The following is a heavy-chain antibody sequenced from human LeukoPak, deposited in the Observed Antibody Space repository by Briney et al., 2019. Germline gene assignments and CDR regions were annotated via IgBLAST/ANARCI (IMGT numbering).Heavy chain of an antibody. CDR3: ASRIAAAGYWYFDL. V-gene: IGHV4-38-2*02. J-gene: IGHJ2*01. CDR2: IYHSGST. CDR1: GYSISSGYY. Sequence: PSETLSLTCTVSGYSISSGYYWGWIRQPPGKGPEWIGSIYHSGSTYYNPSLKSRVTISVDTSKNQFSLKLSSVTAADTAVYYCASRIAAAGYWYFDLWGRGTLVTVSS. D-gene: IGHD6-13*01.